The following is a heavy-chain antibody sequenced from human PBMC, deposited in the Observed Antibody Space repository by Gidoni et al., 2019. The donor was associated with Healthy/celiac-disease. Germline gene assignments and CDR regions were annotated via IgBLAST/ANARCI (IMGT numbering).Heavy chain of an antibody. J-gene: IGHJ3*02. Sequence: QVQLQEAGQGLVKPSETLSLTFTVAGASISSYYWSWIRQPPGKGLEWIGYIYYSGRTNYNPSLKSRVTISVDTSKNQFSLKLSSVTAADTAVYYCARSHDSSGYDAFDIWGQGTMVTVSS. V-gene: IGHV4-59*01. CDR1: GASISSYY. D-gene: IGHD3-22*01. CDR3: ARSHDSSGYDAFDI. CDR2: IYYSGRT.